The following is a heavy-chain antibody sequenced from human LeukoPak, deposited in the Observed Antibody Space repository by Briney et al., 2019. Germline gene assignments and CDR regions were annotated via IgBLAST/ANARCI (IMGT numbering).Heavy chain of an antibody. CDR1: GGSISSSSYY. J-gene: IGHJ4*02. Sequence: SETLSLTCTVSGGSISSSSYYWGWIRQPPGKGLEWIGSIYYSGRTYYNPSLKSRVTISVDTSNNQFSLKLSSVTAADTAVYYCARDVKQWLVLSDYFDYWGQGTLVTVSS. CDR3: ARDVKQWLVLSDYFDY. CDR2: IYYSGRT. V-gene: IGHV4-39*07. D-gene: IGHD6-19*01.